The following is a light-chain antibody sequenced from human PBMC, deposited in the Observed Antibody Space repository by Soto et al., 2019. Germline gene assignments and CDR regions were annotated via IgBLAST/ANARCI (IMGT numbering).Light chain of an antibody. Sequence: EIVLTQSPGTLSLSPGDRATLSCRASQTVSSSYLAWYQQKPGQAPRLLIYDASSRATGIPDRFSGSGSGTDFTLTISRLEPEDFAVYYCQQYGRSPWTFGQGNKVEVK. CDR2: DAS. CDR1: QTVSSSY. J-gene: IGKJ1*01. V-gene: IGKV3-20*01. CDR3: QQYGRSPWT.